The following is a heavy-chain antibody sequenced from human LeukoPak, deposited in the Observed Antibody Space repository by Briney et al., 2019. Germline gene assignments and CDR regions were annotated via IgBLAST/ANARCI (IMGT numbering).Heavy chain of an antibody. CDR1: GFTFSSYA. V-gene: IGHV3-23*01. CDR3: AKGFRRQLVGYHPVT. J-gene: IGHJ4*02. Sequence: PGGSLRLSCAASGFTFSSYAMSWVRQAPGRGLEWVSAVSGSGRSTYYADSVKGRFTIYRDNSKNTLYLQMNSLRAEDTAVYYCAKGFRRQLVGYHPVTWGQGTLVTVSS. CDR2: VSGSGRST. D-gene: IGHD6-13*01.